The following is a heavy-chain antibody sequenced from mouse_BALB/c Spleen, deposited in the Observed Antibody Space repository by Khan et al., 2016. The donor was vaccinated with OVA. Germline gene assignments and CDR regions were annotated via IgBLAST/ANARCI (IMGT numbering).Heavy chain of an antibody. CDR2: ISYSGNT. J-gene: IGHJ2*01. CDR1: GYSITSDYA. D-gene: IGHD1-1*01. Sequence: EVQLQESGPGLVKPSQSPSLTCTVTGYSITSDYAWNWIRQFPGNKLEWMGYISYSGNTNYNPSLKSRISITRDTSKNQLFLQLNSVTTEDTATYYCARVYGGDFDYWGQGTTLTVSS. CDR3: ARVYGGDFDY. V-gene: IGHV3-2*02.